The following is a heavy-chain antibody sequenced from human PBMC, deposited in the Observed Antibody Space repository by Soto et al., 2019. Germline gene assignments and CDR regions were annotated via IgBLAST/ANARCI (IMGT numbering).Heavy chain of an antibody. CDR2: ISYDGSNK. CDR1: GFTFSSYG. J-gene: IGHJ4*02. D-gene: IGHD4-17*01. Sequence: PGGSLRLSCAASGFTFSSYGMHWVRQAPGKGLEWVAVISYDGSNKYYADSVKGRFTISRDNSKNTLYLQMNSLRAEDTAVYYCAKEGDYGDYYFDYWGQGTLVTVSS. V-gene: IGHV3-30*18. CDR3: AKEGDYGDYYFDY.